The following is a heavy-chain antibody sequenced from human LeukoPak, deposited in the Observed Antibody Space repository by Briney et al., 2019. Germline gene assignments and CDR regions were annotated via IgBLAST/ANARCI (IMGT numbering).Heavy chain of an antibody. Sequence: GASVKVSCKASGYTFTGYYMHWVRQAPGQGLEWMGIINPSGGSTSYAQKFQGRVTMTRDMSTSTVYMELSSLRSEDTAVYYCARGGEAYYDSSGYYPDFDYWGQGTLVTVSS. J-gene: IGHJ4*02. D-gene: IGHD3-22*01. CDR2: INPSGGST. V-gene: IGHV1-46*01. CDR3: ARGGEAYYDSSGYYPDFDY. CDR1: GYTFTGYY.